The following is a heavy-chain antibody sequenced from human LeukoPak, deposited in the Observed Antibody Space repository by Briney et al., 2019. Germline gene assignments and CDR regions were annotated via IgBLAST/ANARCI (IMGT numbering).Heavy chain of an antibody. Sequence: GGSLRLSCAGSGFTFKNHGIHWVRQAPGKGLEWVAIIWGDGSLKYYADSVRGRFTISRDNSQSTVFLQMNSLTTEDSALYYCARADKSAFDYWGQGTLVTVSS. CDR3: ARADKSAFDY. CDR2: IWGDGSLK. J-gene: IGHJ4*02. D-gene: IGHD2-15*01. CDR1: GFTFKNHG. V-gene: IGHV3-30*02.